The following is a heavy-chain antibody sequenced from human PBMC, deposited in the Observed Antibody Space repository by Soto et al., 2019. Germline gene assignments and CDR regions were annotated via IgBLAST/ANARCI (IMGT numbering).Heavy chain of an antibody. J-gene: IGHJ4*02. D-gene: IGHD5-12*01. CDR2: VKSKTAGGAT. CDR1: GFTFYNTW. Sequence: PGGSLRLSCTASGFTFYNTWMSWVRQAPGKGLEWVGRVKSKTAGGATDYTAPVKGRFTISRDDSQNTLYLQMNSLQTDDTAVYYCTTDRRSGYDPQFDFWGQGTLVTVSS. CDR3: TTDRRSGYDPQFDF. V-gene: IGHV3-15*01.